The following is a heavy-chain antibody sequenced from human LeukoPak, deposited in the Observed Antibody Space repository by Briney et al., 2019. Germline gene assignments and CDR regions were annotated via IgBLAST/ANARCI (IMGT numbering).Heavy chain of an antibody. CDR3: ARHRAYSSSSPFDY. V-gene: IGHV4-59*08. CDR2: IYYTGST. Sequence: SETLSLTCSVSGXSISSLYWSWIRQPPGKGLEWIGYIYYTGSTNYNPSLKSRVTMFVDMSKNQFSLRLSSVTAADTAVYYCARHRAYSSSSPFDYWGQGTLVTVSS. CDR1: GXSISSLY. J-gene: IGHJ4*02. D-gene: IGHD6-6*01.